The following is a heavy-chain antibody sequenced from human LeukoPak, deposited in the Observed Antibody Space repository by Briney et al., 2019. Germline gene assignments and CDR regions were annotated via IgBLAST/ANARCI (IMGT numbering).Heavy chain of an antibody. CDR2: ISAYNGNT. D-gene: IGHD2-2*02. Sequence: ASVKVSCKASGYTFTSYGISWVRQAPGQGLEWMGWISAYNGNTNYAQKLQGRVTMTTDASTSTAYMELRSLRSDDTAVYYCARDDGYCSSASCYTYVYWGQGTLVTASP. J-gene: IGHJ4*02. CDR3: ARDDGYCSSASCYTYVY. V-gene: IGHV1-18*01. CDR1: GYTFTSYG.